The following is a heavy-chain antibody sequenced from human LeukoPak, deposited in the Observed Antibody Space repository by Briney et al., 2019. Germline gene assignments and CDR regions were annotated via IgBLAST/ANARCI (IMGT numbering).Heavy chain of an antibody. Sequence: ASVKVSCKTSGYTFTNYYIHWVRQAPGQGLEWMGILNPSIGTTDYAQNFQGRVTMTRDTSTSTVYMELSSLRSEDTAVYYCARSGGGYVDAFDIWGPGTMVTVSS. CDR3: ARSGGGYVDAFDI. J-gene: IGHJ3*02. V-gene: IGHV1-46*01. CDR1: GYTFTNYY. D-gene: IGHD1-1*01. CDR2: LNPSIGTT.